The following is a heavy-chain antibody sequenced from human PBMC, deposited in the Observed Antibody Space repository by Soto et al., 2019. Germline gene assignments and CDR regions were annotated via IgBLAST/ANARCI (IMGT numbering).Heavy chain of an antibody. CDR3: ARRCYHRDPFDI. V-gene: IGHV3-48*01. D-gene: IGHD2-15*01. CDR2: ISSSSTTI. Sequence: GGSLRLSCAASGFFFSSYSMNWVRQAPGKGLEWVAYISSSSTTIYYADSVKGRFTISRDNSGNSLYLQMTSLRAEDTAVYYFARRCYHRDPFDICGQGSKVTV. CDR1: GFFFSSYS. J-gene: IGHJ3*02.